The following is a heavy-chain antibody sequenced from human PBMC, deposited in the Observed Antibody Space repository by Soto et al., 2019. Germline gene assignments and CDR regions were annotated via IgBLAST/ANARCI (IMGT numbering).Heavy chain of an antibody. V-gene: IGHV4-59*01. CDR2: IYYNGST. CDR1: GGSISSYY. J-gene: IGHJ4*02. Sequence: TSETLSLTCTVSGGSISSYYWSWIRQPPGKGLEWIGYIYYNGSTNYNPSLKSRVTISVDTSKNQFSLKLSSVTAADTAVYYCARRYGASFDYWGQGTLVTVSS. CDR3: ARRYGASFDY. D-gene: IGHD4-17*01.